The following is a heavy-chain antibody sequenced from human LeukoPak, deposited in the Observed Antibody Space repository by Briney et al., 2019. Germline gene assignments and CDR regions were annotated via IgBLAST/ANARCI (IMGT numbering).Heavy chain of an antibody. D-gene: IGHD2-15*01. CDR2: ISSNSSTI. V-gene: IGHV3-48*04. Sequence: PGGSLRLSCAASGFTFSSYSMNWVRQAPGKGLEWVSYISSNSSTIYYADSVKGRFTISRDNAKNSLYLQMNSLRAEDTAVYYCARDRGSGYFRYWGQGTLVTVSS. CDR1: GFTFSSYS. J-gene: IGHJ4*02. CDR3: ARDRGSGYFRY.